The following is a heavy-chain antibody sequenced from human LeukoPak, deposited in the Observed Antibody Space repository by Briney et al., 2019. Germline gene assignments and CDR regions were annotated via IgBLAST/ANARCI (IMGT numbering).Heavy chain of an antibody. Sequence: SGTLSLTCAVSGGSISSSNWWSWVRQPPGKGLEWIGEIYHSGSTNYNPSLKSRVTISVDKSKNQFSLKLSSVTAADTAVYYCAREYIAAAANWFDPWGQGTLVTVSS. CDR2: IYHSGST. V-gene: IGHV4-4*02. CDR1: GGSISSSNW. D-gene: IGHD6-13*01. CDR3: AREYIAAAANWFDP. J-gene: IGHJ5*02.